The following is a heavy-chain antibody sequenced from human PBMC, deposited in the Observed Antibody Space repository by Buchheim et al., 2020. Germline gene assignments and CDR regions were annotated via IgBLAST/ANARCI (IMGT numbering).Heavy chain of an antibody. J-gene: IGHJ6*02. Sequence: EVQLVESGGGLVQPGGSLRLSCAASGFTFSSYWMSWVRQAPGKGLEWVANIKQDGSEKYYVDSVKGRFTISRDNAKNSLYLQMNSLRAEDTAVYYGAREAGTAMGEGYYYGMDVWGQGTT. CDR1: GFTFSSYW. CDR2: IKQDGSEK. CDR3: AREAGTAMGEGYYYGMDV. V-gene: IGHV3-7*01. D-gene: IGHD5-18*01.